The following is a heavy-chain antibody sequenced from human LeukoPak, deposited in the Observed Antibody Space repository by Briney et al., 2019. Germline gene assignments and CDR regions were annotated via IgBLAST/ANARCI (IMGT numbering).Heavy chain of an antibody. J-gene: IGHJ4*02. CDR2: INHSGST. CDR1: GGSFSGYY. V-gene: IGHV4-34*01. CDR3: ARRGRYSPDY. Sequence: SETLSLTCAVYGGSFSGYYWSWIRQPPGKGLEWIGEINHSGSTNYNPSLKSRVTISVDTSKNQFSLKLSSVTAADTAVYYCARRGRYSPDYWGQGTLVTVSS. D-gene: IGHD5-18*01.